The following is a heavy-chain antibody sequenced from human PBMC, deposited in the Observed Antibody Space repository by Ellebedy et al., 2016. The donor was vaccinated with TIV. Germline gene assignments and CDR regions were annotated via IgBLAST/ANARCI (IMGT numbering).Heavy chain of an antibody. CDR2: INHSGST. Sequence: SETLSLXXAVYGGSFSGYYWSWIRQPPGKGLEWIGEINHSGSTNYNPSLKSRVTISVDTSKNQFSLKLSSVTAADTAVYYCARADIVATMYDYWGQGTLVTVSS. D-gene: IGHD5-12*01. CDR1: GGSFSGYY. V-gene: IGHV4-34*01. CDR3: ARADIVATMYDY. J-gene: IGHJ4*02.